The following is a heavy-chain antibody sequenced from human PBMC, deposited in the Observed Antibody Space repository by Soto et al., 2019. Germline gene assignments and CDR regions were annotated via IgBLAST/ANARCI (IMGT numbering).Heavy chain of an antibody. CDR2: INHSGST. CDR3: ARGRLWFGELYYYYMDV. Sequence: ASETLSLTCAVYGGSFSGYYWSWIRQPPRKGLEWIGEINHSGSTNYNPSLKSRVTISVDTSKNQFSLKLSSVTAADTAVYYCARGRLWFGELYYYYMDVWGKGTTVT. CDR1: GGSFSGYY. D-gene: IGHD3-10*01. J-gene: IGHJ6*03. V-gene: IGHV4-34*01.